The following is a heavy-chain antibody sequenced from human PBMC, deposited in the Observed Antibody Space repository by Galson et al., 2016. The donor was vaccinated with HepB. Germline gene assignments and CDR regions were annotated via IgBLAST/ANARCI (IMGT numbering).Heavy chain of an antibody. V-gene: IGHV3-7*01. D-gene: IGHD3-10*01. Sequence: SLRLSCAASGFTFSNYWMSWVRQAPGKGLEWVANIKGDGSEKYYLDSVRGRFTISRDNAKNSLFMQMNSLRAEDTAVVYCARHYHPVWGQGTTVTVSS. CDR1: GFTFSNYW. CDR3: ARHYHPV. J-gene: IGHJ6*02. CDR2: IKGDGSEK.